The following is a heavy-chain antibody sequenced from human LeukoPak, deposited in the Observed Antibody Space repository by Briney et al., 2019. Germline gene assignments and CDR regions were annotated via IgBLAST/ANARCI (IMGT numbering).Heavy chain of an antibody. D-gene: IGHD3-22*01. J-gene: IGHJ3*02. CDR1: GFTFSTYT. CDR3: ARDFYYYDSSRYAFDI. V-gene: IGHV3-21*01. CDR2: ISSSSSDI. Sequence: GGSLRLSCAASGFTFSTYTMNWVRQAPGKGLEWVSSISSSSSDIYYADSVKGRFTVSRDNAKNSLYLQMNSLRAEDTAVYYCARDFYYYDSSRYAFDIWGQGPTVTVSS.